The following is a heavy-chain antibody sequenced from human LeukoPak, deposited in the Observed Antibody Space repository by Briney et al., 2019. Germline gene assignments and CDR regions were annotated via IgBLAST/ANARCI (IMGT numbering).Heavy chain of an antibody. Sequence: ASVKVPCKASGYTFTGYYIHWVRQAPGQGLEWMGWINPNSGSTNYAQKFQGRVTMTRDTSIRTAYMELSRLRSDDTAVYYCARGGDYYDSSGYSDDAFDLWGQGTMVTVSS. CDR1: GYTFTGYY. CDR2: INPNSGST. CDR3: ARGGDYYDSSGYSDDAFDL. D-gene: IGHD3-22*01. V-gene: IGHV1-2*02. J-gene: IGHJ3*01.